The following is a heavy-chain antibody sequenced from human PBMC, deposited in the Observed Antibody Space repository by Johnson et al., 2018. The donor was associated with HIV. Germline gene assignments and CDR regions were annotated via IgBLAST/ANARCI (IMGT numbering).Heavy chain of an antibody. D-gene: IGHD6-19*01. Sequence: VQLVESGGGLVQPGGSLRLSCVASGFTVSSNYMSWLRQAPGKALEWVSVIYSGDSTYYADSVKGRFTISRDNSKNTLYLQMNSLRAEDTAVYYCAREGGQWLVSSAFDIWGQGTMVTVYS. CDR3: AREGGQWLVSSAFDI. CDR2: IYSGDST. J-gene: IGHJ3*02. CDR1: GFTVSSNY. V-gene: IGHV3-66*02.